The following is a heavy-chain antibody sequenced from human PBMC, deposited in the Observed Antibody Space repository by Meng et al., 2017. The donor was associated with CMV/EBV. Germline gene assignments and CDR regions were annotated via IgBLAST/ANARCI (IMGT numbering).Heavy chain of an antibody. Sequence: GESLKISCAASGFTFSSYSMNWVRQAPGKGLEWVSYISSSSSYIYYADSVKGRFTISRDNAKNSLYLQMNSLRAEDTAVYYCVGGIVVVPAAIHYYYYGMDVWGQGTTVTVSS. J-gene: IGHJ6*02. CDR2: ISSSSSYI. D-gene: IGHD2-2*01. CDR1: GFTFSSYS. CDR3: VGGIVVVPAAIHYYYYGMDV. V-gene: IGHV3-21*05.